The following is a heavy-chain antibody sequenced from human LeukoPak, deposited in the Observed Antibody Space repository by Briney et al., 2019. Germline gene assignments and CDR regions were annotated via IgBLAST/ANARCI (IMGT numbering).Heavy chain of an antibody. Sequence: GGSLRLSCAASGFTFSSYWVSWVRQAPGKGLEWVANIRQDGSEKYYVDSVKGRFTISRDNAKNSLYLQMNSLRAGDTAVYYCARIRRGWSQNWDYWGQGTLVTVSS. CDR2: IRQDGSEK. V-gene: IGHV3-7*01. D-gene: IGHD6-19*01. J-gene: IGHJ4*02. CDR1: GFTFSSYW. CDR3: ARIRRGWSQNWDY.